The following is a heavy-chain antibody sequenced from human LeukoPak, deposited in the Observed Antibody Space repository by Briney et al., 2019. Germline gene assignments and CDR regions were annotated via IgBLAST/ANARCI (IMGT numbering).Heavy chain of an antibody. J-gene: IGHJ3*02. D-gene: IGHD3-10*01. CDR1: GFTFSSYW. V-gene: IGHV3-7*01. CDR2: IKQDGSEK. CDR3: VKEAFGVVRAFEM. Sequence: GGSLRLSCAASGFTFSSYWMSWVRQAPGKGLEWVANIKQDGSEKYYVDSVKGRFTISRDNAKNSLYLQMNSLRVEDTAVYFCVKEAFGVVRAFEMWGQGTMVIVSS.